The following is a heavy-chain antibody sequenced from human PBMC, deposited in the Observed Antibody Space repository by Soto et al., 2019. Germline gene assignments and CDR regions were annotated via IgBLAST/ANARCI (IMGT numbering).Heavy chain of an antibody. Sequence: QVQLVQSGAEVKKPGASAKVSCKASGYTFTSYDINWVRQATGQGLEWMGRMNPNSGNTEYAQKFWDRVTMTRETSITTAYLELSSLGSEDTAIYYCARVRSGGHSDYWGQGTLVTVSS. V-gene: IGHV1-8*01. D-gene: IGHD2-15*01. CDR1: GYTFTSYD. CDR2: MNPNSGNT. CDR3: ARVRSGGHSDY. J-gene: IGHJ4*01.